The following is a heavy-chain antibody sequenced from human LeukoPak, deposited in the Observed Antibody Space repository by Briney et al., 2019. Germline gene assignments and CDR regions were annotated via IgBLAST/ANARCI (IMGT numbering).Heavy chain of an antibody. CDR1: GGTFSSYA. D-gene: IGHD6-6*01. CDR3: ARAGAARPFDWFDP. CDR2: IIPILGIA. J-gene: IGHJ5*02. Sequence: ASVKVSCKASGGTFSSYAISWVRQAPGQGLEWMGRIIPILGIANYAQKFQGRVTITADKSTSTAYMELSSLRSEDTAVYYCARAGAARPFDWFDPWGQGTLVTVSS. V-gene: IGHV1-69*04.